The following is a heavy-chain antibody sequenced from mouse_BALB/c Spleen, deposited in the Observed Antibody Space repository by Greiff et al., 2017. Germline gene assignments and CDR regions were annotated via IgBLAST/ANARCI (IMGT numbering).Heavy chain of an antibody. D-gene: IGHD2-10*02. CDR1: GYTFTDYA. J-gene: IGHJ2*01. Sequence: VKLVESGAELVRPGVSVKISCKGSGYTFTDYAMHWVKQSHAKSLEWIGVISTYYGDASYNQKFKGKATMTVDKSSSTAYMELARLTSEDSAIYYCARSGYGNYENYFDYWGQGTTLTVSS. V-gene: IGHV1S137*01. CDR2: ISTYYGDA. CDR3: ARSGYGNYENYFDY.